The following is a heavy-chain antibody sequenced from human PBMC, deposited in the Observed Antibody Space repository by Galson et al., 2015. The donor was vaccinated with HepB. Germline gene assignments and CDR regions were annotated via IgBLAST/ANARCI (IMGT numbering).Heavy chain of an antibody. Sequence: SLRLSCAVSGFTFSSYAMHWVRQAPGKGLEWVAVISDDGSNKYYADSVKGRFTISRDNSKNTLYLQMIILRAADTALYYCARDGVRVRAYCGGDCYSRDFDSWGQGTLVTVSS. CDR3: ARDGVRVRAYCGGDCYSRDFDS. D-gene: IGHD2-21*01. CDR2: ISDDGSNK. V-gene: IGHV3-30-3*01. J-gene: IGHJ4*02. CDR1: GFTFSSYA.